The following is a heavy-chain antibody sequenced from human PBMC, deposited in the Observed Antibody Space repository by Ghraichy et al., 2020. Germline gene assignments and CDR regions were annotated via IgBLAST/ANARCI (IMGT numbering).Heavy chain of an antibody. Sequence: LSLTCAASGFTFSSYAMHWVRQAPGKGLEYVSAISSNGGSTYYADSVKGRFTISRDNSKNTLYLQMGSLRAEDMAVYYCARGATGLAAHYFDNWGQGTLVTVSS. V-gene: IGHV3-64*02. CDR3: ARGATGLAAHYFDN. CDR2: ISSNGGST. D-gene: IGHD1-14*01. CDR1: GFTFSSYA. J-gene: IGHJ4*02.